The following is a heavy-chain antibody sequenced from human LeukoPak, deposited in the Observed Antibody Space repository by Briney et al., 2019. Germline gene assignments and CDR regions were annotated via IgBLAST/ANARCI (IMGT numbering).Heavy chain of an antibody. V-gene: IGHV3-74*01. J-gene: IGHJ4*02. CDR1: GFMFSSNW. D-gene: IGHD1-26*01. CDR2: IKSDGSSV. Sequence: PGGSLRLSCAASGFMFSSNWMSWVRQTPGKGLVWVSRIKSDGSSVDYADSVKGRFTISRDNAKNTLYLQMNSLRAEDMAVYYCVRDGVGAPPFDYWGQGALVTVSS. CDR3: VRDGVGAPPFDY.